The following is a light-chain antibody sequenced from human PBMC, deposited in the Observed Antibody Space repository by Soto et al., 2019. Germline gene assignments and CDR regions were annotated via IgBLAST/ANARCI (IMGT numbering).Light chain of an antibody. V-gene: IGKV3-20*01. Sequence: DIVLTQSPGTLSLSPGERATPSCRASRSVSSSSLAWYQQKPGQAPRLLIYGASNRATGIPDRFSGSGPGTEFTLTISSLQPEDFTVYSCLQYHNLWAFGQGTKVDIK. CDR2: GAS. CDR1: RSVSSSS. J-gene: IGKJ1*01. CDR3: LQYHNLWA.